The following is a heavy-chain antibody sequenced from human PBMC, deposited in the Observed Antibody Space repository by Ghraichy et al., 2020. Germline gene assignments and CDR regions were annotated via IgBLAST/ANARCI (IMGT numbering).Heavy chain of an antibody. D-gene: IGHD3-10*01. CDR1: GYTFINYG. CDR3: ARGGLSVADGLDV. CDR2: ISVYTGAI. Sequence: ASVKVSYKASGYTFINYGISWVRQAPGQGLEWMSWISVYTGAINYAQNFQGRVTMTTDTSTSTVYMQLRSLTSDDSAVYYCARGGLSVADGLDVWGQGTTVTVSS. J-gene: IGHJ6*02. V-gene: IGHV1-18*01.